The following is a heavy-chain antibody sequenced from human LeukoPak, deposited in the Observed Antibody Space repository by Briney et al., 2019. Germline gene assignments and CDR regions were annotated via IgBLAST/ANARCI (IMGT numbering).Heavy chain of an antibody. CDR2: INHSGST. D-gene: IGHD2-2*01. V-gene: IGHV4-34*01. J-gene: IGHJ6*03. CDR3: ASTDCSSTSCYGNYYYYYYMDV. CDR1: GGSFSGYY. Sequence: PSETLSLTCAVYGGSFSGYYWSWIRQPPGKGLEWIGEINHSGSTNYNPSLKSRVTISVDTSKNQFSLKLSSVTAADTAVYYCASTDCSSTSCYGNYYYYYYMDVWGKGTTVTVSS.